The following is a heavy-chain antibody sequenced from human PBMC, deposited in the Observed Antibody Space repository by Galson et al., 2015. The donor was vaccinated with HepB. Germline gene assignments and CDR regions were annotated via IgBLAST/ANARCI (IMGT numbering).Heavy chain of an antibody. V-gene: IGHV3-23*01. J-gene: IGHJ4*02. CDR1: GFTFSSYA. D-gene: IGHD3-22*01. CDR2: FSGSGGGT. Sequence: SLRLSCAASGFTFSSYAMSWVRQAPGKGLEWVSGFSGSGGGTFYADSVKGRFTISRDSSKSTLYLQMNSLRAEDTAVYYCARGNGYYGNDYWGQGTLVTVSS. CDR3: ARGNGYYGNDY.